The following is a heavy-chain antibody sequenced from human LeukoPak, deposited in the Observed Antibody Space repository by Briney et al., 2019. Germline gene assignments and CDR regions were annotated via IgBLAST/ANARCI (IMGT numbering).Heavy chain of an antibody. CDR1: GFTFSNYW. V-gene: IGHV3-74*01. CDR3: VRDYQFIQEV. D-gene: IGHD2-2*01. J-gene: IGHJ6*02. Sequence: GGSLRLSCEASGFTFSNYWMLWVRQAPGKGLMWVSLISTDGKSTRYAESVKGRFTISRDNAKNALYLQMDILRVEDTALYFCVRDYQFIQEVWGQGTTVTVSS. CDR2: ISTDGKST.